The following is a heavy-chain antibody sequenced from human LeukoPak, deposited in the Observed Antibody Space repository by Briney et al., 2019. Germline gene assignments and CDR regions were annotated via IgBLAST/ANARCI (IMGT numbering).Heavy chain of an antibody. J-gene: IGHJ4*02. CDR3: ARGVRGYSYGSDY. CDR2: IYYSGST. D-gene: IGHD5-18*01. Sequence: SQTLSLTCTVSGGSISSGGYYWSWIRQHPGKGLEWIGYIYYSGSTNYNPSLKSRVTMSVDTSKNQFSLKLSSVTAADTAVYYRARGVRGYSYGSDYWGQGTLVTVSS. CDR1: GGSISSGGYY. V-gene: IGHV4-31*03.